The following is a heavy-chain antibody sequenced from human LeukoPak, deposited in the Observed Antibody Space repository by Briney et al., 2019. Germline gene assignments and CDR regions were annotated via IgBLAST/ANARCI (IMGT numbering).Heavy chain of an antibody. D-gene: IGHD6-13*01. V-gene: IGHV3-7*01. CDR2: IKQDGSEK. CDR1: GFTFSSYW. J-gene: IGHJ4*02. CDR3: ARETAYSSTWYVGGVDY. Sequence: GSLRLSCAASGFTFSSYWMSWVRQAPGKGLEWVANIKQDGSEKYYVDSVKGRFTISRDNAKNSLYLQMNSLRAEDTAVYYCARETAYSSTWYVGGVDYWGQGTLVTVSS.